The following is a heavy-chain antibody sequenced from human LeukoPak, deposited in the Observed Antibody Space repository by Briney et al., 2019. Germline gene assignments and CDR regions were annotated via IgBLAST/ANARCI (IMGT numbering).Heavy chain of an antibody. CDR3: ARAFYSSGVVPDYYFDY. CDR2: MNPNSGNT. D-gene: IGHD6-25*01. CDR1: GYTFTSYD. J-gene: IGHJ4*02. Sequence: GASVKVSCKASGYTFTSYDINWVRQATGQGLEWMGWMNPNSGNTGYAQKFQGRVTITRNTSISTAYMELSSLRSKDTAVYYCARAFYSSGVVPDYYFDYWGQGTLVTVSS. V-gene: IGHV1-8*03.